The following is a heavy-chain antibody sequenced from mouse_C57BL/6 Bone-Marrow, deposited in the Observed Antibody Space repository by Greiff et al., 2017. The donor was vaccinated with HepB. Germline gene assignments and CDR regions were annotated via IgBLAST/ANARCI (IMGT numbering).Heavy chain of an antibody. CDR2: IDPADSYT. CDR3: ARAMISDY. J-gene: IGHJ2*01. D-gene: IGHD2-4*01. Sequence: QVQLQQPGAELVKPGASVKLSCKASGYTFTSYWMQWVKQRPGQGLEWIGEIDPADSYTNYNQKFKGKATLTVDTSSSTAYMQLSILTSEDSAVYYCARAMISDYWGQGPTLTVSS. CDR1: GYTFTSYW. V-gene: IGHV1-50*01.